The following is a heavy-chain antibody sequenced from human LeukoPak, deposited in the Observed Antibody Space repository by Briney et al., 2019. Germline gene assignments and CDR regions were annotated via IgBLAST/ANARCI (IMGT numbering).Heavy chain of an antibody. J-gene: IGHJ4*02. CDR3: ARGGYYSSSSLFVDY. Sequence: GGSLRLSCAASGLTLSNYWMHWVRQAAGKGLVWVSRVNSDGSCTTYADSVKGRFTISRDNAKNTLYLQMNSLRAEDTAVYYCARGGYYSSSSLFVDYWGQGTLVTVSS. CDR2: VNSDGSCT. CDR1: GLTLSNYW. V-gene: IGHV3-74*01. D-gene: IGHD6-6*01.